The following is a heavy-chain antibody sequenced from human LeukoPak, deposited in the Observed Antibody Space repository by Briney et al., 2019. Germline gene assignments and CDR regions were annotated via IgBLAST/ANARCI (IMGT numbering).Heavy chain of an antibody. V-gene: IGHV1-2*02. J-gene: IGHJ4*02. D-gene: IGHD2-21*02. CDR1: GYTVTGYY. Sequence: ASVKVSCKASGYTVTGYYMHWVRQAPGQGLEWMGWINPNSGGTNYAQKFQGRVTMTRDTSISTAYMELSRLRSDDTAVYYCARDLLGDCGGDCYNFDYWGQGTLVTVSS. CDR3: ARDLLGDCGGDCYNFDY. CDR2: INPNSGGT.